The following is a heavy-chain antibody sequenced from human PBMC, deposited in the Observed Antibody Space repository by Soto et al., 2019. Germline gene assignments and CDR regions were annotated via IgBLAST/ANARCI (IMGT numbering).Heavy chain of an antibody. CDR1: GFTFSSYA. Sequence: PGGSLRLSCSASGFTFSSYAMHWVRQAPGKGLEYVSAISSNGGSTYYADSVKGRFTISRDNSKNTLYLQMSSLRSDDTAVYYCVRVVAIPGYPDNWGQGTLVTVSS. CDR3: VRVVAIPGYPDN. CDR2: ISSNGGST. J-gene: IGHJ4*02. D-gene: IGHD5-12*01. V-gene: IGHV3-64D*06.